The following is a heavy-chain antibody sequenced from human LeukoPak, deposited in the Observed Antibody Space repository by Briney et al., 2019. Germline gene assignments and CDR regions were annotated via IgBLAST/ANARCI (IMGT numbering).Heavy chain of an antibody. V-gene: IGHV3-74*01. CDR2: INTDGSST. J-gene: IGHJ4*02. Sequence: GGSLRLSCAASGFTFTIYWMQWARQGPGKGLVSVSRINTDGSSTTYADSVKGRFTISRDNAKNTLYLQMNSLSAEDTAVYYCARGYSSSYRIDYWGQGTLVTVSS. CDR3: ARGYSSSYRIDY. D-gene: IGHD6-6*01. CDR1: GFTFTIYW.